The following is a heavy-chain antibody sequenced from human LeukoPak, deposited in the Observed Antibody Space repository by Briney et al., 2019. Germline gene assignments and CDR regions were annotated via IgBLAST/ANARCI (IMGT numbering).Heavy chain of an antibody. D-gene: IGHD6-13*01. V-gene: IGHV4-34*01. CDR2: INHSGST. CDR3: ARSRAGTTYYYHYYIDV. J-gene: IGHJ6*03. CDR1: GGSFSGYY. Sequence: PSETLSLTCAVYGGSFSGYYWSWIRQPPGKGLEWIGEINHSGSTNYNPSLKSRVTISVDTSKNQFSLKLSSVTAADTAVYYCARSRAGTTYYYHYYIDVGGKGTTVTVSS.